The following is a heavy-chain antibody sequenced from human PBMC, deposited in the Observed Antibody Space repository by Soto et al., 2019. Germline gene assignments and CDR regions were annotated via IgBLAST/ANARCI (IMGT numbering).Heavy chain of an antibody. CDR3: ARDSLGYCSRTSCYSHTYYYYYGMDV. CDR1: GYTFTSYG. CDR2: ISAYNGNT. D-gene: IGHD2-2*01. J-gene: IGHJ6*02. V-gene: IGHV1-18*04. Sequence: ASVKVSCKASGYTFTSYGISWVRQAPGQGLEWMGWISAYNGNTNYAQKLQGRVTMTTDTSTSTAYMELRSLRSDDTAVYYCARDSLGYCSRTSCYSHTYYYYYGMDVWGQGTTVTASS.